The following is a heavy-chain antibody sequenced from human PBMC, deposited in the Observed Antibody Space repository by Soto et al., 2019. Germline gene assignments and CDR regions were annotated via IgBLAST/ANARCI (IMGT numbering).Heavy chain of an antibody. J-gene: IGHJ4*02. CDR3: ARDAFDY. CDR2: ISSSSSYT. V-gene: IGHV3-11*06. Sequence: QVQLVESGGGLFKPGGSLRLSCAVSGFTFSDYSMSWIRQAPGKGLEWVSYISSSSSYTNYADSVKGRFTISRDNAKNSLYLQMNSLRAEDTAVYYCARDAFDYWGQGTLVTVSS. CDR1: GFTFSDYS.